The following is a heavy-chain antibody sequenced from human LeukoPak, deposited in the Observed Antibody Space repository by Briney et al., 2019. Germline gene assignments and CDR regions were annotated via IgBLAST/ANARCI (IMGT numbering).Heavy chain of an antibody. CDR3: ARVGSSGWYLKENYYYYMDV. CDR1: GYTFTNYG. Sequence: ASVKVSCKASGYTFTNYGISWVRQAPGQGLEWMGGISANIGNPRYTQNLQGRVTMTTDRSTSTAYMELRSLRSDDTAVYYCARVGSSGWYLKENYYYYMDVWGKGTTVTVAS. D-gene: IGHD6-19*01. J-gene: IGHJ6*03. V-gene: IGHV1-18*01. CDR2: ISANIGNP.